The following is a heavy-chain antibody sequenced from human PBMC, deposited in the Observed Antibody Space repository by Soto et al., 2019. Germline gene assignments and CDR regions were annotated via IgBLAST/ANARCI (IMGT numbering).Heavy chain of an antibody. D-gene: IGHD5-18*01. J-gene: IGHJ5*02. CDR2: ISSTSTTM. Sequence: GGSLRLSCAASEVTFSTYGMNWVRQAPGKGLEWISYISSTSTTMYYADSVKGRFTISRDNAKNSLYLQMSSLRDEDTAVYYCARSGYISGYLLLDHWGQGTLVTVSS. CDR3: ARSGYISGYLLLDH. CDR1: EVTFSTYG. V-gene: IGHV3-48*02.